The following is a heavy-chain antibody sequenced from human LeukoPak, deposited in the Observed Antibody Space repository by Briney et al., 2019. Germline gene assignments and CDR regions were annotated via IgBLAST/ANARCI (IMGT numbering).Heavy chain of an antibody. CDR2: ISNDGGGT. Sequence: GSLRLSCAASGFIFNNYGLVWVRQAPGKGLEWVSAISNDGGGTTYADFVKGRFSVSRDNSKNTLFLQMNSLRAEDTALYYCAKSSSGYFFDLWGQGTLVTVSS. V-gene: IGHV3-23*01. CDR1: GFIFNNYG. J-gene: IGHJ4*02. CDR3: AKSSSGYFFDL. D-gene: IGHD3-22*01.